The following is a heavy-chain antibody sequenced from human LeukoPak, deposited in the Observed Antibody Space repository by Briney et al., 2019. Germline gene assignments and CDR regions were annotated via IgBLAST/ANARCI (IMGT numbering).Heavy chain of an antibody. D-gene: IGHD2-2*01. J-gene: IGHJ4*02. CDR1: GGTFSNYA. V-gene: IGHV1-69*13. Sequence: ASVKVSCKASGGTFSNYAISWVRQAPGQGLEWMGGIIPLFDTADYAQKFQGRLTITADESTSTVYMELKRLRSDDTAVYYCARGLRGSPAFDYWGQGTLVTVSS. CDR2: IIPLFDTA. CDR3: ARGLRGSPAFDY.